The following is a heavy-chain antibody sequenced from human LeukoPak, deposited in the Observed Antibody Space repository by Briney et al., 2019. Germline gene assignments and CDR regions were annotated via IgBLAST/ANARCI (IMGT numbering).Heavy chain of an antibody. CDR1: GFPFSSFW. Sequence: GGSLRLSCAASGFPFSSFWMNWVRRTPERGLEWLGNIRPDGSEQYYVHSVRGRFTISRDNAKNSVYLYMNNRRVDDTGVYYCSGRDSSRSPWAYWGQGTLVSVSS. D-gene: IGHD2-2*01. CDR2: IRPDGSEQ. CDR3: SGRDSSRSPWAY. J-gene: IGHJ4*02. V-gene: IGHV3-7*01.